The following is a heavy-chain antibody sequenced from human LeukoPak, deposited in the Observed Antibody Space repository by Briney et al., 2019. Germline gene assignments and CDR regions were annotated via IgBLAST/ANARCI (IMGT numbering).Heavy chain of an antibody. J-gene: IGHJ4*02. CDR1: GDSITSSSYY. CDR2: IYYSGST. CDR3: AREGEYYGSGSYCDY. Sequence: SETLSLTCTVSGDSITSSSYYWGWIRQPPGKGLEWIGSIYYSGSTYYNPSLKSRVTISVDTSKNQFSLRLTSVTAADTAVYYCAREGEYYGSGSYCDYWGQGTLVTVSS. V-gene: IGHV4-39*02. D-gene: IGHD3-10*01.